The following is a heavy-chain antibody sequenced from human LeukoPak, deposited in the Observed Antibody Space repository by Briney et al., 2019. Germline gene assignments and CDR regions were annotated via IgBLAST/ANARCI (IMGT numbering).Heavy chain of an antibody. J-gene: IGHJ3*02. CDR2: INPNSGGT. CDR1: GYTFTGYY. D-gene: IGHD2-2*01. CDR3: ARDYCSSTSCYEGDAFDI. Sequence: ASVKVSCKASGYTFTGYYMHWVRQAPGQGLEWMGWINPNSGGTNYAQKFQGWVTMTRDTSISTAYMELSRLRSDDTAVYYCARDYCSSTSCYEGDAFDIWGQGTMVTVSS. V-gene: IGHV1-2*04.